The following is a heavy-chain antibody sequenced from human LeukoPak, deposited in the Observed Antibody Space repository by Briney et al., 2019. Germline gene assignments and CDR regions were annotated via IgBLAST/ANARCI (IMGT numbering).Heavy chain of an antibody. CDR2: IYTSGST. J-gene: IGHJ4*02. CDR3: ARGGLTYYYDSSGYYKWNYFDY. Sequence: KPSETLSLTCTVSGGSISSGSYYWSWIRQPARKGLEWIGRIYTSGSTNYNPSLKSRVTISVDTSKNQFSLKLSSVTAADTAVYYCARGGLTYYYDSSGYYKWNYFDYWGQGTLVTVSS. CDR1: GGSISSGSYY. V-gene: IGHV4-61*02. D-gene: IGHD3-22*01.